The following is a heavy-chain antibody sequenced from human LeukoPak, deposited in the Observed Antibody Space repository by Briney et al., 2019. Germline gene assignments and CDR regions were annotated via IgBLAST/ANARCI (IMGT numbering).Heavy chain of an antibody. Sequence: ASVKVSCKASGYTFTGYYMHWVRQAPGQGLEGMGWINPNSGGTNYAQKFQGRVTMTRDTSISTAYMELSRLRSDDTAVYYCARVPEGYCSSTSCYTSDYWGQGTLVTVSS. V-gene: IGHV1-2*02. CDR1: GYTFTGYY. J-gene: IGHJ4*02. D-gene: IGHD2-2*02. CDR2: INPNSGGT. CDR3: ARVPEGYCSSTSCYTSDY.